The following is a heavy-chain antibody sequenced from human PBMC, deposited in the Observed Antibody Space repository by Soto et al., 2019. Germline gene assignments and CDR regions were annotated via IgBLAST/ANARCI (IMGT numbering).Heavy chain of an antibody. V-gene: IGHV4-4*02. CDR3: ARVPAAMWGNYYYYYMDV. Sequence: SETLSLTCAVSSGSISSSNWWSWVRQPPGKGLEWIGEIYHSGSTNYNPSLKSRVTISVDKSKNQFSLKLSSVTAADTAVYYCARVPAAMWGNYYYYYMDVWGKGTTVTVSS. CDR1: SGSISSSNW. J-gene: IGHJ6*03. D-gene: IGHD2-2*01. CDR2: IYHSGST.